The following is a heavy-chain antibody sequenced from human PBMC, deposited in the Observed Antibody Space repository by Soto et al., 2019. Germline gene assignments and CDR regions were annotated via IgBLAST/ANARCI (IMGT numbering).Heavy chain of an antibody. Sequence: QVQLVQSGAEVKKPGSSVKVSCKASGGTFSSYAISWVRQAPGQGLEWMGGIIPIFGTANYAQKLQGRVTITKNKSTSTADMELNSLGSEHTAVYYGARAGDRTQNGSGGYYYYDGMDVWGQGTTVTVAS. CDR2: IIPIFGTA. CDR3: ARAGDRTQNGSGGYYYYDGMDV. CDR1: GGTFSSYA. D-gene: IGHD3-16*01. V-gene: IGHV1-69*06. J-gene: IGHJ6*02.